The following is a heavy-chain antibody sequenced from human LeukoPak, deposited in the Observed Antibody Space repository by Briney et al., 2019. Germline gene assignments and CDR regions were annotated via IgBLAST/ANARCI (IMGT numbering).Heavy chain of an antibody. CDR1: GYTFTSYY. V-gene: IGHV1-46*01. CDR3: ARAHWSYDFWSGYYSWFDP. Sequence: ASVKVSCKASGYTFTSYYMHWVRQAPGQGLEWMGIINPSGGSTSYAQKFQGRVTMTRDTSTSTVYMELSSLRSEGTAVYYCARAHWSYDFWSGYYSWFDPWGQGTLVTVSS. J-gene: IGHJ5*02. CDR2: INPSGGST. D-gene: IGHD3-3*01.